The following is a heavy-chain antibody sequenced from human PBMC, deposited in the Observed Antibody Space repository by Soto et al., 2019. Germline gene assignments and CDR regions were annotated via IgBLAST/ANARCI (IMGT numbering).Heavy chain of an antibody. CDR1: CISVPISTYY. J-gene: IGHJ1*01. CDR2: IHYSGST. V-gene: IGHV4-61*01. D-gene: IGHD2-21*01. CDR3: TRGGDAYKNGH. Sequence: SATLSLTCTFPCISVPISTYYWRLIREPPGKGLEWIGFIHYSGSTNYNPSFMSRVTMSVDTSKNQFSLKLTSVNAADTAVYFCTRGGDAYKNGHWGQG.